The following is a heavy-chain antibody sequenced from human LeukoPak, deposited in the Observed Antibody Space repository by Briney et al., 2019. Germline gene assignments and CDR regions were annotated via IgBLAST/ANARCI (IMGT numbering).Heavy chain of an antibody. J-gene: IGHJ3*02. Sequence: GESLKISCKGSGYSFTSYWIGWVRQMPGKGLEWMGIIYPGDSDTRYSPSFQGQVTISADRSISTAYLQWSSLKASDTAMYYCASRDYYYDSSGYLNAFDIWGQGTMVTVSS. CDR3: ASRDYYYDSSGYLNAFDI. V-gene: IGHV5-51*01. CDR2: IYPGDSDT. D-gene: IGHD3-22*01. CDR1: GYSFTSYW.